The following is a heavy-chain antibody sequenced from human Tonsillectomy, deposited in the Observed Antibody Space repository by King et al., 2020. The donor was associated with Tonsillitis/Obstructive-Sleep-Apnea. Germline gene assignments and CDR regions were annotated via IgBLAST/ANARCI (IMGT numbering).Heavy chain of an antibody. CDR3: ARDHRSYYYYNYMDV. CDR2: IYYSGST. Sequence: VQLQESGPGLVKPSETLSLTCTVSGGSISNYYWSWIRQPPGKGLEWIGYIYYSGSTNYNPSLKSRVTISVDTSKNQFSLKLSSVTAADTAVYYCARDHRSYYYYNYMDVWGKGTTVTVSS. CDR1: GGSISNYY. J-gene: IGHJ6*03. V-gene: IGHV4-59*01. D-gene: IGHD1-14*01.